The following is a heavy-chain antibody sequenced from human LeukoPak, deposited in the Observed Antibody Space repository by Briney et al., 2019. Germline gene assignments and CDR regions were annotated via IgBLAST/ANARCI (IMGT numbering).Heavy chain of an antibody. CDR1: GFPFSSHR. D-gene: IGHD1-1*01. J-gene: IGHJ3*02. Sequence: PGGSLRLSCAASGFPFSSHRMLWVRQAPGRGLVWVSQMYSDESSTTYADSVKGRFTISRDNAKNTLYLQMNSLRAEDTAVYYCARGGERAGFDIWGQGTMVTVSS. CDR2: MYSDESST. CDR3: ARGGERAGFDI. V-gene: IGHV3-74*01.